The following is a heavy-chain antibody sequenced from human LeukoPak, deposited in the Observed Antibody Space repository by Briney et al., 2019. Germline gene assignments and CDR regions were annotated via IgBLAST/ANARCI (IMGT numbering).Heavy chain of an antibody. V-gene: IGHV1-8*01. CDR1: GYTCTSYD. CDR3: ARVGVDGYDLSFEDY. D-gene: IGHD3/OR15-3a*01. CDR2: MNPNSGNT. J-gene: IGHJ4*02. Sequence: GASVKVSCKASGYTCTSYDINWVRQATGQGLEWMGWMNPNSGNTGYAQKFHGRVTMTRNTSISTAYMELSSLRSEDTAVYYCARVGVDGYDLSFEDYWGQGTLVTVSS.